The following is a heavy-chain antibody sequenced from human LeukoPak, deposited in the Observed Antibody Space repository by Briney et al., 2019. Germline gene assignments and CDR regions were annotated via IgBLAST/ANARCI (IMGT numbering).Heavy chain of an antibody. D-gene: IGHD3-10*01. Sequence: ASVKVSCKAFGHTLRDLSIHWVRQAPGKGPEWMGGYDPEDDERIYSEKFLGRVTLTGDTSTDTAYMELTSLRSDDTAVYYCSTETAGNYWGQGTLVTVSS. CDR3: STETAGNY. J-gene: IGHJ4*02. CDR1: GHTLRDLS. V-gene: IGHV1-24*01. CDR2: YDPEDDER.